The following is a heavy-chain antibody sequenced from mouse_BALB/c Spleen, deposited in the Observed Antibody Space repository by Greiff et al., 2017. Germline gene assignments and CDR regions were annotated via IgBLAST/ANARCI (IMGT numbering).Heavy chain of an antibody. Sequence: VHVKQSGAELVKPGASVKLSCTASGFNIKDTYMHWVKQRPEQGLEWIGRIDPANGNTKYDPKFQGKATITADTSSNTAYLQLSSLTSEDTAVYYCALYDYAAYWGQGTLVTVSA. D-gene: IGHD2-4*01. J-gene: IGHJ3*01. V-gene: IGHV14-3*02. CDR3: ALYDYAAY. CDR1: GFNIKDTY. CDR2: IDPANGNT.